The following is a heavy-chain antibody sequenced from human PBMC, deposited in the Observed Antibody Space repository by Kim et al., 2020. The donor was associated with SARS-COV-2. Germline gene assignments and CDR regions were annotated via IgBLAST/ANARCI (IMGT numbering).Heavy chain of an antibody. CDR1: GGSFSGYY. V-gene: IGHV4-34*01. CDR3: ARARKSQLAAAGTRRPGGPYNWFDP. J-gene: IGHJ5*02. CDR2: INHSGST. Sequence: SETLSLTCAVYGGSFSGYYWSWIRQPPGKGLEWIGEINHSGSTNYNPSLKSRVTISVDTSKNQFSLKLSSVTAADTAVYYCARARKSQLAAAGTRRPGGPYNWFDPWGQGTLVTVSS. D-gene: IGHD6-13*01.